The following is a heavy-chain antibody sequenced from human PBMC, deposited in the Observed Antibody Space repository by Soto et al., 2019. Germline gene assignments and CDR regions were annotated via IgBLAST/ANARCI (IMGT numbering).Heavy chain of an antibody. Sequence: EVHLVESGGGLVQPGGSLKLSCATSGFTFSGTAMHWVRQASGKGLEWVGRIRGNTNNHATAYAASVKGRFTISRDDSXTTAYLQMNSLKSEDTAVYYCSPEWELLSLHHFDYGGQGTLVTVSS. V-gene: IGHV3-73*02. CDR2: IRGNTNNHAT. CDR3: SPEWELLSLHHFDY. D-gene: IGHD1-26*01. J-gene: IGHJ4*02. CDR1: GFTFSGTA.